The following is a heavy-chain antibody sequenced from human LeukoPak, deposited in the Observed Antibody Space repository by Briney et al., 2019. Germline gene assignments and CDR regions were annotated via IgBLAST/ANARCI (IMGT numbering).Heavy chain of an antibody. J-gene: IGHJ4*02. CDR2: MNPNSGNT. Sequence: ASVKVSCKASGYTFTRYDINWVRQATGQGLEWMGWMNPNSGNTGYAQKFQGRVTMTRNTSISTAYMELSSLRSEDTAVYYCARGHRPGYCSSTSCRWGQGTLVTVSS. V-gene: IGHV1-8*01. CDR3: ARGHRPGYCSSTSCR. D-gene: IGHD2-2*01. CDR1: GYTFTRYD.